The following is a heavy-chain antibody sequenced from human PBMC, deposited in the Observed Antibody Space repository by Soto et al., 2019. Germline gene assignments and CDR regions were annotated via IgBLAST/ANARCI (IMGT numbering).Heavy chain of an antibody. CDR3: ANGKPAAAGSVGDYYYYMDV. J-gene: IGHJ6*03. Sequence: GGSLRLSCAASGFTFSSYGMHWVRQAPGKGLEWVAVISYDGSNKYYADSVKGRFTISRDNSKNTLYLQMNSLRAEDTAVYYCANGKPAAAGSVGDYYYYMDVWGKGTTVTVSS. D-gene: IGHD6-13*01. V-gene: IGHV3-30*18. CDR1: GFTFSSYG. CDR2: ISYDGSNK.